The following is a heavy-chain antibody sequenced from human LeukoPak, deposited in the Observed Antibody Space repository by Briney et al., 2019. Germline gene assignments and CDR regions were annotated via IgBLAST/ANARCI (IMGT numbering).Heavy chain of an antibody. J-gene: IGHJ4*02. D-gene: IGHD6-19*01. Sequence: SETLSLTCTVSGGSISSSSYYWGWIRQPPGKGLEWIGNIYYSGSTYCNPSLKSRVTISVDTSKNQFSLQLSSVTAADTAVYYCARHQPYSSGWYPDYWGQGTLVTVSS. CDR2: IYYSGST. CDR3: ARHQPYSSGWYPDY. CDR1: GGSISSSSYY. V-gene: IGHV4-39*01.